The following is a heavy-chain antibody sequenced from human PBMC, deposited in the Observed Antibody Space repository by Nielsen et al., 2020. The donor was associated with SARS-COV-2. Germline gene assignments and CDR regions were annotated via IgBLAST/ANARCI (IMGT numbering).Heavy chain of an antibody. CDR1: GFTFSSYA. D-gene: IGHD5-12*01. V-gene: IGHV3-23*01. J-gene: IGHJ4*02. CDR3: ARDGRIGYGVYLDY. Sequence: GGSLRLSCAASGFTFSSYAMSWVRQAPGKGLEWVSGINGSGGSTYYADSVKGRFTISRDNSKNTLYLQMNGLRAEDTAIYYCARDGRIGYGVYLDYWGQGTPVTVSS. CDR2: INGSGGST.